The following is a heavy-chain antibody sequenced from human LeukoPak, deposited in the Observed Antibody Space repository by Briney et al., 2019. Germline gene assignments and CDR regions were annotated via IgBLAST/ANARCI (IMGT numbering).Heavy chain of an antibody. J-gene: IGHJ5*02. D-gene: IGHD3-3*01. CDR2: IYYSGST. Sequence: SETLSLTCTVSGGSISSSSYYWGWIRQPPGKGLEWIGSIYYSGSTYYNPSLKGRVTISVDTSKNQFSLKLSSVTAADTAVYYCARGYYDFWSGYYRANNWFDPWGQGTLVTVSS. CDR3: ARGYYDFWSGYYRANNWFDP. V-gene: IGHV4-39*07. CDR1: GGSISSSSYY.